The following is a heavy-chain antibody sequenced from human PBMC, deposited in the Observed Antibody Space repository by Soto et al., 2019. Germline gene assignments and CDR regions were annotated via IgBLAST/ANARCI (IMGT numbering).Heavy chain of an antibody. CDR2: IIPILGIA. V-gene: IGHV1-69*02. J-gene: IGHJ4*02. CDR3: ARLYCSSTSCYLDY. CDR1: GGTFSSYT. D-gene: IGHD2-2*01. Sequence: QVQLVQSGAEVKKPGSSVKVSCKASGGTFSSYTISWVRQAPGQGLEWMGRIIPILGIANYAQKFQGRVTISADKSTSTAYMGLSSLRSEGTAVYYCARLYCSSTSCYLDYWGQGTLVTVSS.